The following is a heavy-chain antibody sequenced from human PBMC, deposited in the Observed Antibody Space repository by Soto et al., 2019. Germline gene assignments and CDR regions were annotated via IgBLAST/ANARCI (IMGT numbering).Heavy chain of an antibody. Sequence: QAQVVQSGAEVRKPGSSVKLSCKASEGTFNSYAIAWVRQAPGQGLEWMGGIIPYYNTLNYAQKFQDRVTITADDSTNTVYMELSSLRSDDTSVYFCASGASPWYPYFFDSWAQGTLVTVSS. V-gene: IGHV1-69*01. CDR2: IIPYYNTL. D-gene: IGHD6-13*01. J-gene: IGHJ4*02. CDR3: ASGASPWYPYFFDS. CDR1: EGTFNSYA.